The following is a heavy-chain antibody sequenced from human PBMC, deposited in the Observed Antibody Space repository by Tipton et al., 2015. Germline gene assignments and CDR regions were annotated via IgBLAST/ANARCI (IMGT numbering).Heavy chain of an antibody. CDR2: IYYSGST. CDR1: AYSISSDYY. V-gene: IGHV4-38-2*01. CDR3: ARRVMATGDVWFDP. J-gene: IGHJ5*02. Sequence: TLSLTCAVSAYSISSDYYWGWIRQPPGKGLELIGSIYYSGSTYYNSTLKSRVTISVDTAKNQFSLKLTSVTAADTAVYYCARRVMATGDVWFDPWGQGTLVTVSS. D-gene: IGHD5-24*01.